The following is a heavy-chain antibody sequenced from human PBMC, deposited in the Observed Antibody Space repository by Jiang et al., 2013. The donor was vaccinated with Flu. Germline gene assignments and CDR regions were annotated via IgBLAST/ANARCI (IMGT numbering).Heavy chain of an antibody. CDR2: IIPIFGTA. CDR1: GGTFSSYA. J-gene: IGHJ4*02. Sequence: PGSSVKVSCKTSGGTFSSYAISWVRQAPGQGLEWMGGIIPIFGTAKYAQKFQGRVTITADESTSTAYMELSSLRSEDTAVYYCAREGRGRDYGGNPVDYWGQGTLVTVSS. D-gene: IGHD4-23*01. V-gene: IGHV1-69*01. CDR3: AREGRGRDYGGNPVDY.